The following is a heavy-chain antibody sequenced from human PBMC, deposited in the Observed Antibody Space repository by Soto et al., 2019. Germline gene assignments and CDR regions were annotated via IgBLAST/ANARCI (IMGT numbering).Heavy chain of an antibody. CDR1: GGSFSGYY. Sequence: ASETLSLTCAVYGGSFSGYYWSWIRQPPGKGLEWIGEINHSGSTNYNPSLKSRVTISVDTSKNQFSLKLSSVTAADTAVYYCARDSPGRDCGGDCYNLDYWGQGTLVTVSS. CDR3: ARDSPGRDCGGDCYNLDY. V-gene: IGHV4-34*01. J-gene: IGHJ4*02. D-gene: IGHD2-21*02. CDR2: INHSGST.